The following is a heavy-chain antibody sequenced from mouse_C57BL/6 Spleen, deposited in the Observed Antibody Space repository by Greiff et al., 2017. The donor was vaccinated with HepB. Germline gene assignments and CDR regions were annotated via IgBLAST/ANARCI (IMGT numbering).Heavy chain of an antibody. D-gene: IGHD2-3*01. J-gene: IGHJ3*01. CDR3: ARSDGYYSGFAY. CDR1: GYSFTGYY. CDR2: INPSTGGT. Sequence: EVQLQQSGPELVKPGASVKISCKASGYSFTGYYMNWVKQSPEKSLEWIGEINPSTGGTTYNQKFKAKATLTVDKSSSTAYMQLKSLTSEDSAVYYCARSDGYYSGFAYWGQGTLVTVSA. V-gene: IGHV1-42*01.